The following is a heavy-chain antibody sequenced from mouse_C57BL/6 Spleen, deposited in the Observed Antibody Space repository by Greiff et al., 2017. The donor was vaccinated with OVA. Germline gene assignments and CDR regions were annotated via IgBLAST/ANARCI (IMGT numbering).Heavy chain of an antibody. CDR3: ASGYGNGAMDY. CDR2: IHPNSGST. CDR1: GYTFTSYW. V-gene: IGHV1-64*01. Sequence: QVQLQQPGAELVKPGASVKLSCKASGYTFTSYWMHWVKQRPGQGLEWIGMIHPNSGSTNYNEKFKSKATLTVDESSITAYMQLSSLTSEDSAVYYCASGYGNGAMDYWGQGTSVTVSS. D-gene: IGHD2-1*01. J-gene: IGHJ4*01.